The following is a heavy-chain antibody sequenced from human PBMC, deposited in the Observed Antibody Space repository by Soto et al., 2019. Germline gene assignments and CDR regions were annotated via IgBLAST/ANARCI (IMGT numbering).Heavy chain of an antibody. Sequence: EVQLVESGGGLVQPGGSLRLSCAASGFTFSSYDMHWVRQAPGKGLEYISAISSNGGITNYANSVKGRFTISRDNSKNTLYLQMGSLRAEDMAVYYCVRDPSFDYWGQGTLVTVSS. CDR2: ISSNGGIT. J-gene: IGHJ4*02. CDR1: GFTFSSYD. CDR3: VRDPSFDY. V-gene: IGHV3-64*01.